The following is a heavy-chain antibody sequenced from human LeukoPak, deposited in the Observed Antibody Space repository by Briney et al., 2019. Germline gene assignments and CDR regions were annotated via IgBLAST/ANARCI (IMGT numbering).Heavy chain of an antibody. CDR2: IIPIFGTA. CDR3: ARSIVVVVAATHYYYGMDV. Sequence: GASVEVSCKASGGTFSSYAISWVRQAPGQGLEWMGGIIPIFGTANYAQKFQGRVTITADKSTSTAYMELSSLRSEDTAVYYCARSIVVVVAATHYYYGMDVWGKGTTVTVSS. V-gene: IGHV1-69*06. CDR1: GGTFSSYA. D-gene: IGHD2-15*01. J-gene: IGHJ6*04.